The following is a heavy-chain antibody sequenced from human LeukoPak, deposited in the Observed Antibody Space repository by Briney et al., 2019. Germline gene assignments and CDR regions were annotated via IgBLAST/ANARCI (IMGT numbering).Heavy chain of an antibody. D-gene: IGHD1-26*01. Sequence: GASVKVSCKASGYNFASSGISWVRQAPGQGLEWVGWISAYNGNSHYAPKLQDRVTMTTDTSTSTAYMELRSLRSDDTAVYYCAKSGDSPGDYWGQGTLVTVSS. CDR2: ISAYNGNS. CDR3: AKSGDSPGDY. J-gene: IGHJ4*02. CDR1: GYNFASSG. V-gene: IGHV1-18*01.